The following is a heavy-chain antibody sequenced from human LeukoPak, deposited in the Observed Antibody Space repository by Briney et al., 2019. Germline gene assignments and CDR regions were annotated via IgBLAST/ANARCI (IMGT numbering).Heavy chain of an antibody. CDR2: ISSSGSTI. CDR1: GFTFSSYE. D-gene: IGHD2-15*01. V-gene: IGHV3-48*03. J-gene: IGHJ4*02. Sequence: GGSLRLSCAASGFTFSSYEMNWVRQAPGKGLEWVSYISSSGSTIYYADSVKGRFTISRDNAKNSLYLQMNSLRAEDTAVYYCTTDVFTKYCSGGSCDQNWGQGTLVTVSS. CDR3: TTDVFTKYCSGGSCDQN.